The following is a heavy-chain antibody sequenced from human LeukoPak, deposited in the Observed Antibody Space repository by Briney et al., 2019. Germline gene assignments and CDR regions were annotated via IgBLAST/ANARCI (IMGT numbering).Heavy chain of an antibody. D-gene: IGHD3-3*01. V-gene: IGHV4-61*01. J-gene: IGHJ3*02. CDR1: GGSVSSGSYY. CDR3: ARGQRGVGPHI. CDR2: NYYSGST. Sequence: PSETLSLTCTVSGGSVSSGSYYWSWIRQPPGKGLEWIGYNYYSGSTNYNPSLKSRVTISVDTSKNQFSLKLSSVTAADTAVYYCARGQRGVGPHIWGQGTMVTVSS.